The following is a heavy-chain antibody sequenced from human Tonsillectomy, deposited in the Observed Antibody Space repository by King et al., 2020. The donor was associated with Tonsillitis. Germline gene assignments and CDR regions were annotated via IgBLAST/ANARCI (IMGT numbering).Heavy chain of an antibody. CDR3: ARERSASNCNVPFDS. Sequence: QLVQSGAEVKKPGSSVRVSCKSSGDIFSTFGIGWVGQAPGQGLEWMGGIVPIFGPANYAQKFQGKVTITAEESTSTAYMEVRSLASEDTAVYYCARERSASNCNVPFDSWGQGTLVTVSS. J-gene: IGHJ4*02. CDR1: GDIFSTFG. V-gene: IGHV1-69*01. D-gene: IGHD1-20*01. CDR2: IVPIFGPA.